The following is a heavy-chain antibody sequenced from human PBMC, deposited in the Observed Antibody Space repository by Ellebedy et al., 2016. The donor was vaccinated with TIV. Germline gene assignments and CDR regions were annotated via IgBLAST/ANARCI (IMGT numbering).Heavy chain of an antibody. Sequence: GESLKISCAASGFTFSSYSMNWVRQAPGKGLEWVASISSSSSYIYYADSVKGRFTISRDNAKNSLYLQMNSLRAEDTAVYYCARDRQATTNRWGYYYYYGMDVWGQGTTVTVSS. J-gene: IGHJ6*02. D-gene: IGHD5-12*01. V-gene: IGHV3-21*01. CDR2: ISSSSSYI. CDR1: GFTFSSYS. CDR3: ARDRQATTNRWGYYYYYGMDV.